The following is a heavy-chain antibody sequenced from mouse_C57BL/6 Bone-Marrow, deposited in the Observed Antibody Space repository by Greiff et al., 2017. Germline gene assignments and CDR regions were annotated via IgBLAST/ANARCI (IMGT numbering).Heavy chain of an antibody. D-gene: IGHD3-2*02. V-gene: IGHV5-17*01. J-gene: IGHJ4*01. Sequence: EVQLQESGGGLVKPGGSLKLSCAASGFTFSDYGMHWVRQAPEKGLAWVAYISSGSSTIYYADTVKGRFTISRDNAKNTLFLQMTSLRSEDTAMYYCARASQAYYYAMDYWGQGTSVTVSS. CDR2: ISSGSSTI. CDR3: ARASQAYYYAMDY. CDR1: GFTFSDYG.